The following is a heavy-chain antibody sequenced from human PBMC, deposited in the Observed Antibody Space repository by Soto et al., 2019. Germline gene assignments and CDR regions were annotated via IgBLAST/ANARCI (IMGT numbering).Heavy chain of an antibody. D-gene: IGHD1-26*01. CDR1: GYTFSSYG. Sequence: QVQLVQSGAEVKKPGASVKVSCKASGYTFSSYGISWVRQAPGQGLEWMGWISANNGNPNYAQKVQGRVTMNTETSTSTAYMELRSLRSDDTAMFYWGRGGPGAPFDYWGQGTPVTVAS. V-gene: IGHV1-18*01. J-gene: IGHJ4*02. CDR2: ISANNGNP. CDR3: GRGGPGAPFDY.